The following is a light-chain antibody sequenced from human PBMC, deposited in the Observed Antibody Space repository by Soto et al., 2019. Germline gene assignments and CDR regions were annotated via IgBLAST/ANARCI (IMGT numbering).Light chain of an antibody. CDR2: DAY. CDR3: QQRSNWWT. CDR1: QSFRGL. V-gene: IGKV3-11*01. J-gene: IGKJ1*01. Sequence: EIVMTQSPATLSVSPGERATLSCRASQSFRGLLAWYQQKPGQAPRLLIYDAYNRATGIPARFSGSGSGTDFTLTISSLEPEDFAVYYCQQRSNWWTFGQGTKVDIK.